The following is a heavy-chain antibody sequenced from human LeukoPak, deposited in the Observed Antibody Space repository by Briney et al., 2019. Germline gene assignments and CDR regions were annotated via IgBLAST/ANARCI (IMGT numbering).Heavy chain of an antibody. CDR1: GFTFTSSA. CDR2: IVVGSGNT. D-gene: IGHD3-22*01. Sequence: GTSVKVSCKASGFTFTSSAMQWVRQARAQRLEGIGWIVVGSGNTHYAQKLQERVTLTRDMSTSTAYMELSSLRSEDTAVYYCAAGLNYYDSSGYYYYCYCYMDVWGKGTTVTVSS. V-gene: IGHV1-58*02. CDR3: AAGLNYYDSSGYYYYCYCYMDV. J-gene: IGHJ6*03.